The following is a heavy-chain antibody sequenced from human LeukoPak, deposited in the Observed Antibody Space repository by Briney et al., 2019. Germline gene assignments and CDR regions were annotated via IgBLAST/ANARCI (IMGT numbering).Heavy chain of an antibody. D-gene: IGHD1-26*01. Sequence: GRSLRLSCAATGFTFKDYGMHWVRQPPGKGLEWVSSINWNGGGTDYADSVKGRFTISRDNAKNSLYLQLSSLRPEDTALYYCAKHMRATNTYSFFGLDVWGQGVLVTVSS. CDR3: AKHMRATNTYSFFGLDV. J-gene: IGHJ4*02. V-gene: IGHV3-9*01. CDR2: INWNGGGT. CDR1: GFTFKDYG.